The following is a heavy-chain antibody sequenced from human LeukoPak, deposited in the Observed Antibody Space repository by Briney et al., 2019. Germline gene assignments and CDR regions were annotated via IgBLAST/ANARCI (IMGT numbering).Heavy chain of an antibody. V-gene: IGHV1-18*01. J-gene: IGHJ5*02. CDR2: ISAYNGNT. D-gene: IGHD6-19*01. CDR1: GYTFTSYG. CDR3: ARDKWLGGGWYTNWFDP. Sequence: GASVKVSCKASGYTFTSYGISWVRQAPGQGLEWMGWISAYNGNTNYAQKLQGRVTMTTDTSTSTAYMELRSLRSDDTAVCYCARDKWLGGGWYTNWFDPWGQGTLVTVSS.